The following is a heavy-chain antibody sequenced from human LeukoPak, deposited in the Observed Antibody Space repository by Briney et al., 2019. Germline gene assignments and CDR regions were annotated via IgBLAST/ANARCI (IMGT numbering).Heavy chain of an antibody. J-gene: IGHJ4*02. D-gene: IGHD6-25*01. CDR2: IXAXXXNX. CDR3: ARAXPVAASEFDY. Sequence: GASVKVSCKASGYTFTSYGISXXXQXPGXXLXXXXWIXAXXXNXXXAXXLXXXXXXXXXTSTSTAYMDLRSLRSDNTAVYYCARAXPVAASEFDYWGQGTLVTVSS. CDR1: GYTFTSYG. V-gene: IGHV1-18*01.